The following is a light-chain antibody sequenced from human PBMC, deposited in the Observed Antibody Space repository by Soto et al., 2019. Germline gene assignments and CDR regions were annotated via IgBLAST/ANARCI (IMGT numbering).Light chain of an antibody. CDR1: QGITSF. CDR3: QQLNSYPLT. V-gene: IGKV1-9*01. CDR2: TAS. Sequence: DIQLTQSPSFLSASVGDRVSITCRASQGITSFLAWYQQIPGKAPKLLIYTASTLQSRVPPRFRGSRSGTEFTLTISSLQPEDFGTYYSQQLNSYPLTFGGGTRVAIK. J-gene: IGKJ4*01.